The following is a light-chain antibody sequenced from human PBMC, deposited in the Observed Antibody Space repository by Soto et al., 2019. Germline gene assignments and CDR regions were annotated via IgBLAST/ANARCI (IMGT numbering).Light chain of an antibody. J-gene: IGKJ2*01. CDR1: QSVSSN. CDR3: QQYNKWPPYT. CDR2: GAS. V-gene: IGKV3-15*01. Sequence: EIVMTQSPANLSVSPGERATLSCRASQSVSSNLAWYQQKPGQGPRLLIYGASTRATSIPARFSGSGSGTAFPLTITSLQSEDFAVYYCQQYNKWPPYTFGQGTKLEIK.